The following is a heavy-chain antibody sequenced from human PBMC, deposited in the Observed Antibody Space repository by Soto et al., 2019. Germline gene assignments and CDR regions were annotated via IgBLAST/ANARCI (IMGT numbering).Heavy chain of an antibody. Sequence: SVKVSCKASGGTFSSYAISWVRQAPGQGLEWMGGIIPIFGTANYAQKFQGRVTITADESTSTAYMELSSLRPEDTAVYYCAREGRYSSGWTFDYWGQGTLVTVSS. CDR2: IIPIFGTA. V-gene: IGHV1-69*13. D-gene: IGHD6-19*01. CDR3: AREGRYSSGWTFDY. J-gene: IGHJ4*02. CDR1: GGTFSSYA.